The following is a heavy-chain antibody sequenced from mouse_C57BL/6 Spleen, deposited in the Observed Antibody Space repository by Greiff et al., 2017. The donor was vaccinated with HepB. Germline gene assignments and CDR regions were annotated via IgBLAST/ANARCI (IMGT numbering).Heavy chain of an antibody. CDR3: ARAYYGSRDY. CDR2: ISYDGSN. Sequence: EVQLVESGPGLVKPSQSLSLTCSVSGYSITSGYYWNWIRQFPGNKLEWMGCISYDGSNNYNPSIKNRIAITRDTSKNQFFLKLKSVTTEDTATYYGARAYYGSRDYWGQGTTLTVSS. CDR1: GYSITSGYY. D-gene: IGHD1-1*01. J-gene: IGHJ2*01. V-gene: IGHV3-6*01.